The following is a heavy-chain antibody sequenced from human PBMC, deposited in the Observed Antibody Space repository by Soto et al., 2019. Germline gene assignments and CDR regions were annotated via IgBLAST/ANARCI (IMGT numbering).Heavy chain of an antibody. CDR3: TTDSGMSPYSFDY. J-gene: IGHJ4*02. CDR2: IMGKTDGGTT. D-gene: IGHD1-26*01. CDR1: GFTFSKAW. V-gene: IGHV3-15*01. Sequence: PGGSLRLSCATSGFTFSKAWVGWVRQAPGKGLEWVGRIMGKTDGGTTDYAAPVKGRFTISRDDSKSTLYLQMNSLKTEDTAFYYCTTDSGMSPYSFDYWGQGTPVTVSS.